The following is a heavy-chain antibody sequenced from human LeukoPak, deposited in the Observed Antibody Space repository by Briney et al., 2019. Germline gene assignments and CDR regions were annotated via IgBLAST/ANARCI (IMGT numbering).Heavy chain of an antibody. Sequence: SETLSLTCTVSGGSISSYDWSWIRQPPGKGLEWIGYIYYSGSTNYNPSLKSRVTISVDTSKNQFSLKLSSVTAADTAVYYCARVSKQWGDLYFDYWGQGTLVTVSS. J-gene: IGHJ4*02. CDR1: GGSISSYD. CDR3: ARVSKQWGDLYFDY. D-gene: IGHD6-19*01. V-gene: IGHV4-59*01. CDR2: IYYSGST.